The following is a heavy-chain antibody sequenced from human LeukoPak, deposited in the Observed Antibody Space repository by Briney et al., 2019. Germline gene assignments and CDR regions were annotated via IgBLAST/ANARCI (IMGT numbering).Heavy chain of an antibody. CDR1: GFTFSSYG. V-gene: IGHV3-30*03. Sequence: GGSLRLSCAASGFTFSSYGMHWVRQAPGKGLEWVAVISYDGSNKYYADSVKGRFTISRDNSKNTLYLQMNSLRAEDTAVYYCARSGPYNSSGYYPFDYWGQGTLVTVSS. CDR2: ISYDGSNK. D-gene: IGHD3-22*01. CDR3: ARSGPYNSSGYYPFDY. J-gene: IGHJ4*02.